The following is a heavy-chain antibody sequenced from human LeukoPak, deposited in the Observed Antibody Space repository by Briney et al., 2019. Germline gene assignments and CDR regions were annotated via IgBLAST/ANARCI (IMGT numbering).Heavy chain of an antibody. J-gene: IGHJ4*02. CDR3: VKGSGGAGYNYWGDY. CDR2: IWFDGGEI. D-gene: IGHD5-24*01. Sequence: PGGSLRLSCAASGFTFSRYGMHWVRQAPGKGLEWVAVIWFDGGEIHYLDSVKGRFTITRDNSKNTLYLQMNSLRADDTAVYYCVKGSGGAGYNYWGDYWGQGTLVTVTP. V-gene: IGHV3-33*06. CDR1: GFTFSRYG.